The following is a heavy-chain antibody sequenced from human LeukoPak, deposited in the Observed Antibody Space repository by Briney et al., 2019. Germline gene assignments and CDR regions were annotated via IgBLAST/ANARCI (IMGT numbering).Heavy chain of an antibody. D-gene: IGHD3-16*02. CDR1: GYPFSVYY. V-gene: IGHV1-2*02. J-gene: IGHJ4*02. Sequence: ASVKVSCKASGYPFSVYYIHWLRQAPGQGLEWMGWVVPNTGGTNYAQNFHDRVTMTRDTSISTAYMELTSLTYDDTAVYYCARAFQSLGGLSLPDYWGQGTLVTVSS. CDR3: ARAFQSLGGLSLPDY. CDR2: VVPNTGGT.